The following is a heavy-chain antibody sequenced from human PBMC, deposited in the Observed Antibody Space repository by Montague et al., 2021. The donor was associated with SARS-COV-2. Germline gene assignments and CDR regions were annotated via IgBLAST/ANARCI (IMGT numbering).Heavy chain of an antibody. CDR2: IYYSGST. CDR3: ARVSRQQLVRSSGMDV. CDR1: GGSISSSSHY. D-gene: IGHD6-13*01. V-gene: IGHV4-39*07. J-gene: IGHJ6*02. Sequence: SETLSLTCTVSGGSISSSSHYWGWIRQLPGKGLEWIGSIYYSGSTYYNPSLKSRVTISVDTSKNQFSLKLSSVTAADTAVYYCARVSRQQLVRSSGMDVWGQGTTVTVSS.